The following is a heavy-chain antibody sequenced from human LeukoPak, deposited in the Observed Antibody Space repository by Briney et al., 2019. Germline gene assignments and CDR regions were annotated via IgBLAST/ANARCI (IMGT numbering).Heavy chain of an antibody. J-gene: IGHJ5*02. V-gene: IGHV3-7*01. Sequence: GGSLRLSCAASGFTFSNYWMTWVRQAPGKGLEWVASIKEDGSEKSYVDSVKGRFTISRDNAKNSLFLQMNSLGAGDTAVYYCVRGGSYTFDPWGQGILVTVSS. CDR3: VRGGSYTFDP. CDR1: GFTFSNYW. D-gene: IGHD1-26*01. CDR2: IKEDGSEK.